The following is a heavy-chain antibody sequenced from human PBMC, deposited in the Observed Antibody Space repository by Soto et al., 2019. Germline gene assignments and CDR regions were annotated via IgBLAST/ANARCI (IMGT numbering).Heavy chain of an antibody. CDR3: ARDRVPNSSGWSGAFDI. CDR2: IYYSGST. J-gene: IGHJ3*02. Sequence: SETLSLTCPFSGGSISSYYWSWIRQPPGKGLERIGYIYYSGSTNYNPSLKSRVTISVDTSKNQFSLKLSSVTAADTAVYYCARDRVPNSSGWSGAFDIWGRGTMVTVSS. V-gene: IGHV4-59*01. D-gene: IGHD6-19*01. CDR1: GGSISSYY.